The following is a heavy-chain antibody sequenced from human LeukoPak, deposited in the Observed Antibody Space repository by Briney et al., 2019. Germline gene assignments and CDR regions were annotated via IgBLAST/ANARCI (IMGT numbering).Heavy chain of an antibody. CDR2: IYSSGST. CDR1: GGSISSTSYY. V-gene: IGHV4-39*02. Sequence: SETLSLTCTVSGGSISSTSYYWGWIRQPPGKGLEWIGSIYSSGSTYYSPSLKSRVTISEDTSKARFSLKLSSVTAADTAVYYCGRAPDYWGQGTLVTVSS. J-gene: IGHJ4*02. CDR3: GRAPDY.